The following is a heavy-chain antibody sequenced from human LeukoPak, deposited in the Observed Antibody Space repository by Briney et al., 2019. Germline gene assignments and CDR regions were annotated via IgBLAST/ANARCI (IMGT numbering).Heavy chain of an antibody. CDR2: ISGSGGST. J-gene: IGHJ4*02. CDR1: GFTFSSYA. CDR3: AKDSYSSSWYGLFDY. Sequence: PGGSLRLSCAASGFTFSSYAMSWVRQAPGKGLEWVSAISGSGGSTYYADSVKGRFTISRDSSKNTLYLQMNSLRAEDTAVYYCAKDSYSSSWYGLFDYWGQGTLVTVSS. D-gene: IGHD6-13*01. V-gene: IGHV3-23*01.